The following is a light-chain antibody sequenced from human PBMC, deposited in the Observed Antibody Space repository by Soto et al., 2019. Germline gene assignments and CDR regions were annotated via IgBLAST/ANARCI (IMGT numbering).Light chain of an antibody. J-gene: IGLJ2*01. CDR3: ASWDVSLNGVV. CDR2: NNN. CDR1: NSNIGNNG. V-gene: IGLV1-44*01. Sequence: QSVLTQSPSASGTPGQRITISCSGSNSNIGNNGVHWYQQLPGMAPKLLMFNNNQRPSGVPDRISGSKSGTSASLAISGLQSEDDADYYCASWDVSLNGVVFGGGTKLTVL.